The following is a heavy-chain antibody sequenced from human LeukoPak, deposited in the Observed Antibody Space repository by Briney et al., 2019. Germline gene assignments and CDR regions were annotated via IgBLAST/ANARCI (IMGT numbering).Heavy chain of an antibody. CDR1: GFTFSSYD. Sequence: PGGSLRLSCAASGFTFSSYDMPWVRQATGKGLEWVSAIGTAGDPYYPGSVKGRFTISRENAKNSLYLQMNSLRAGDTAVYYCARVVGDSSGWYYFDYWGQGTLVTVSS. CDR2: IGTAGDP. J-gene: IGHJ4*02. CDR3: ARVVGDSSGWYYFDY. D-gene: IGHD6-19*01. V-gene: IGHV3-13*05.